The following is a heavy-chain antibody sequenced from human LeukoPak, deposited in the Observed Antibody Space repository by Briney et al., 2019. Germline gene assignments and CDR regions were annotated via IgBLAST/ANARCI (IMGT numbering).Heavy chain of an antibody. CDR2: IYYSGST. CDR1: GGSIGSSSYY. J-gene: IGHJ4*02. D-gene: IGHD1-26*01. Sequence: SETLSLTCTVSGGSIGSSSYYWGWIRQPPVKGLAWIGSIYYSGSTYYNPSLKSRVTISVDTSKNQFSLKLSSVTAADTAVYYCASLRERSYYARGFDYWGQGQWSPSLQ. V-gene: IGHV4-39*01. CDR3: ASLRERSYYARGFDY.